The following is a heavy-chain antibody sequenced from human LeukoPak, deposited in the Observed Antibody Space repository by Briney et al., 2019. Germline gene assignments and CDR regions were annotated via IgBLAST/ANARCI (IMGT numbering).Heavy chain of an antibody. CDR3: ARDRSPEPYSSGWGPQTFDY. J-gene: IGHJ4*02. D-gene: IGHD6-19*01. CDR2: ISYDGSKK. CDR1: GFTFSSYA. V-gene: IGHV3-30-3*01. Sequence: GRSLRLSCAASGFTFSSYALHWVRQAPGKGLEWVAVISYDGSKKYSADSVKGRFTISRDNSKNTLYLQMNSLKSDDTAVYYCARDRSPEPYSSGWGPQTFDYWGQGTLVTVSS.